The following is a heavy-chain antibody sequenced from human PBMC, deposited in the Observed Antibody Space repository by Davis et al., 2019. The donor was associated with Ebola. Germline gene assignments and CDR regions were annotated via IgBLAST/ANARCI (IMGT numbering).Heavy chain of an antibody. Sequence: GGSLRLSCAASGFTVSSNHMSWVRQAPGKGLEWVANIKQDGSEKYYVDSVKGRFTISRDNAKNSLYLQMNSLRAEDTAVYYCATLFGVPLDYWGQGTLVTVSS. CDR2: IKQDGSEK. CDR3: ATLFGVPLDY. V-gene: IGHV3-7*03. J-gene: IGHJ4*02. D-gene: IGHD3-3*01. CDR1: GFTVSSNH.